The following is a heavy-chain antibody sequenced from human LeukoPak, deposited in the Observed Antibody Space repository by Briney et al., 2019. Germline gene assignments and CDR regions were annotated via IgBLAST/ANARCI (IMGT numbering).Heavy chain of an antibody. CDR1: GGSFSGYY. V-gene: IGHV4-34*01. J-gene: IGHJ4*02. Sequence: SETLSLTCAVYGGSFSGYYWSWIRQPPGKGLEWIGEINHSGSTNYNPSLKSRVTISVDTSKNQFSLKLSSVTAADTAVYYCARVGYSYGYDYWGQGTLVTVSS. CDR2: INHSGST. CDR3: ARVGYSYGYDY. D-gene: IGHD5-18*01.